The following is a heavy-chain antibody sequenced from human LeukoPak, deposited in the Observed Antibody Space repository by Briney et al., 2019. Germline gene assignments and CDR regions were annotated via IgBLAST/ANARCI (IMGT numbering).Heavy chain of an antibody. CDR1: GASISSDY. CDR2: IYSGGTT. V-gene: IGHV4-4*09. J-gene: IGHJ4*02. CDR3: SRLLPSRPDFYFDY. D-gene: IGHD6-6*01. Sequence: SETLSLTCTVSGASISSDYWSWIRQPPGRRPEWIGYIYSGGTTKYNPSLQSRVTISIDTSKNQFSLKLTSMTAADTAVYFCSRLLPSRPDFYFDYWGQGTLVTVSS.